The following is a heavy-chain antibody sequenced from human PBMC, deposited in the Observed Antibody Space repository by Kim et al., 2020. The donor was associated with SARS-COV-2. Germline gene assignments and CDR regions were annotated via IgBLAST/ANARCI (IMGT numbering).Heavy chain of an antibody. V-gene: IGHV5-51*01. Sequence: YSPSFQGQVTISADKSISTAYLQWSSLKASDTAMYYCAVGYSSCWYYFDYWGQGTLVTVSS. CDR3: AVGYSSCWYYFDY. D-gene: IGHD6-13*01. J-gene: IGHJ4*02.